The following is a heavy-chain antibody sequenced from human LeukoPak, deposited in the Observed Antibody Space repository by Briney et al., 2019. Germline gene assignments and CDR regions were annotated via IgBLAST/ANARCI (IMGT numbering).Heavy chain of an antibody. J-gene: IGHJ4*02. D-gene: IGHD2-15*01. V-gene: IGHV3-23*01. Sequence: GGSLRLSCAASGFTFSSYAMSWVRQAPGKGLEWVSAISGSGGSTYYADSVKGRFTISRDNSKNTLYLQMNSLRAEDTAVYSCPKGSQGTYSKTWGRGPLVPVSS. CDR2: ISGSGGST. CDR1: GFTFSSYA. CDR3: PKGSQGTYSKT.